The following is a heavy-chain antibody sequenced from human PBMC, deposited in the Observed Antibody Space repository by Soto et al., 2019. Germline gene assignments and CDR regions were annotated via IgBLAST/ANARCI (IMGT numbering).Heavy chain of an antibody. CDR3: ARDRWSLRRIAVAGMGLPYWFDP. CDR2: INTNTGNP. CDR1: GYTFTSYA. D-gene: IGHD6-19*01. J-gene: IGHJ5*02. Sequence: ASVKVSCKASGYTFTSYAMNWVRQAPGQGLEWMGWINTNTGNPTYAQGFTGRFVFSVDTSVSTAYLQICSLKAEDTAVYYCARDRWSLRRIAVAGMGLPYWFDPWGQGTLVTVSS. V-gene: IGHV7-4-1*01.